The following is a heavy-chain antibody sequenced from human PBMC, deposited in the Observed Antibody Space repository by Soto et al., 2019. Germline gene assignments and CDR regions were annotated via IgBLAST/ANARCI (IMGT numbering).Heavy chain of an antibody. D-gene: IGHD3-3*01. CDR2: IWYDGSNK. CDR3: ARERRITIFGVVITYFDY. V-gene: IGHV3-33*01. CDR1: GFTFSSYG. Sequence: GSLRLSCAESGFTFSSYGMHWVRQAPGKGLEWVAVIWYDGSNKYYADSVKGRFTISRDNSKNTLYLQMNSLRAEDTAVYYCARERRITIFGVVITYFDYWGQGTLVTVPQ. J-gene: IGHJ4*02.